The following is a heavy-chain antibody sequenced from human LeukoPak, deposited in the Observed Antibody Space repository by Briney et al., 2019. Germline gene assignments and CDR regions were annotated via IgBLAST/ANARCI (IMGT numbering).Heavy chain of an antibody. Sequence: GGSLRLSCAASGFTFSDYYMSWIRQAPGKGLEWASYISSSSSYTNYADSVKGRFTISRDNAKNSLYLQMNSLRAEDTAVYYCARDGAAAAGTFWFDPWGQGTLVTVSS. CDR2: ISSSSSYT. V-gene: IGHV3-11*06. CDR1: GFTFSDYY. D-gene: IGHD6-13*01. J-gene: IGHJ5*02. CDR3: ARDGAAAAGTFWFDP.